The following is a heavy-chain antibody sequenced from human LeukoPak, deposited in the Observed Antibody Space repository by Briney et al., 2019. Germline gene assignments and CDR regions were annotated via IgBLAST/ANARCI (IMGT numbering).Heavy chain of an antibody. Sequence: GGSLRLSCAASGFTFSGYIMNWVRQAPGKGLEWVSFISSTSNTIYCADSVKGRFTVSRDNAKNSLYLQMNSLRAEDTAVYYCARDQWLDYWGQGTLVTVSS. CDR1: GFTFSGYI. D-gene: IGHD6-19*01. CDR3: ARDQWLDY. V-gene: IGHV3-48*01. J-gene: IGHJ4*02. CDR2: ISSTSNTI.